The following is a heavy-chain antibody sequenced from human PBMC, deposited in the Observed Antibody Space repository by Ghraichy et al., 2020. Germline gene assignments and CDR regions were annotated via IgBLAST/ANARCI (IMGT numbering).Heavy chain of an antibody. D-gene: IGHD1-1*01. J-gene: IGHJ4*02. V-gene: IGHV1-18*01. Sequence: ASVKVSCKASGYTLSNYGVTWVRQAPGQGPEWMGWISAYNGITNYARKFTGRVTLSTDTSTNTAYMELRSLRSDDTAVYYCARDMGERLLTFDYWGQGTLVTVSS. CDR3: ARDMGERLLTFDY. CDR2: ISAYNGIT. CDR1: GYTLSNYG.